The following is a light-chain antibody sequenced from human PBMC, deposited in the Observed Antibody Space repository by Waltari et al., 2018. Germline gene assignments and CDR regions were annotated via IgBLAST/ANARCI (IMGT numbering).Light chain of an antibody. CDR2: GAS. Sequence: IVLTQSPGPLHLSPGDRASLSCKASQRLGKNYVAWYQHKPGQAPRLVIYGASSRAAGIPDRFSGSGSGTDFTLTISRLEPEDFAVYYCQQYASSVLYTFGQGTKLEIK. V-gene: IGKV3-20*01. J-gene: IGKJ2*01. CDR3: QQYASSVLYT. CDR1: QRLGKNY.